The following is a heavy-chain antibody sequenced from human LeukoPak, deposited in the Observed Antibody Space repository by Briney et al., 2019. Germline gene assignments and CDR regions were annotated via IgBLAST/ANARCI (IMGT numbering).Heavy chain of an antibody. CDR1: GYTFINYD. J-gene: IGHJ3*02. CDR2: MNPNSGNT. CDR3: ARAQITGTTYAFDI. V-gene: IGHV1-8*01. Sequence: ASVEVSCKASGYTFINYDINWGGQGTGQGVEWMGWMNPNSGNTGYAQKFQGRVTMTRNTSISTAYMELSSLRSEDTAVYYCARAQITGTTYAFDIWGQGTMVTVSS. D-gene: IGHD1-20*01.